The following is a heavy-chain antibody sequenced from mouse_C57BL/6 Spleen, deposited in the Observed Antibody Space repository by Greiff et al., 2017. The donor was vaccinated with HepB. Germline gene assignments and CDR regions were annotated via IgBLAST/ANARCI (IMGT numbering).Heavy chain of an antibody. J-gene: IGHJ2*01. V-gene: IGHV1-81*01. D-gene: IGHD4-1*01. CDR2: IYPRSGNT. CDR3: ARGETNNWYYFDY. CDR1: GYTFTSYG. Sequence: VQGVESGAELARPGASVKLSCKASGYTFTSYGISWVKQRTGQGLEWIGEIYPRSGNTYYNEKFKGKATLTADKSSSTAYMELRSLTSEDSAVYFCARGETNNWYYFDYWGQGTTLTVSS.